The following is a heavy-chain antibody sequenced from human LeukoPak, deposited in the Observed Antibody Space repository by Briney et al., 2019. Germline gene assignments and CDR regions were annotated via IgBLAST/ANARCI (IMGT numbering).Heavy chain of an antibody. D-gene: IGHD6-19*01. CDR2: IKADGSEK. CDR1: GFTFNNYW. Sequence: GGSLRLSCAASGFTFNNYWMNWVRQAPGKGLEWVANIKADGSEKYYVDSVKGRFTISRDNAKNSPYLQMNSLRVDDTAVYYCVSPVGAVAGTLLPYWGQGTLVTVFS. V-gene: IGHV3-7*01. J-gene: IGHJ4*02. CDR3: VSPVGAVAGTLLPY.